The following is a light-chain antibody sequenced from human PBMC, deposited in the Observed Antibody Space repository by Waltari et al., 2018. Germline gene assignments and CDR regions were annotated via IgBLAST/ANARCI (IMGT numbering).Light chain of an antibody. J-gene: IGKJ1*01. Sequence: EIVMTQSPATLSVSPGERVTLSCRASQSVSSNLAWYQQKPGQAPRLLIYGASTMATGIPVRFSGSGSGTEFTLTINSMQSEDFAVYYCQHYNNWPPWTFGQGTKVEFK. CDR1: QSVSSN. CDR3: QHYNNWPPWT. CDR2: GAS. V-gene: IGKV3-15*01.